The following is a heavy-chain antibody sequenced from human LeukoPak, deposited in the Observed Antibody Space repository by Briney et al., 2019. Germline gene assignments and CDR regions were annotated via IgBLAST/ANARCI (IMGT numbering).Heavy chain of an antibody. V-gene: IGHV1-46*01. J-gene: IGHJ4*02. CDR1: GYTFTSYY. CDR2: INPSGGST. Sequence: GASVKVSCTASGYTFTSYYMHWVRQAPGQGLEWMRIINPSGGSTNYTQKFQGRVTMTRDTSTSTVYMELSSLRSEDTAVYYCATPTSSWYSDWGQGTLVTVSS. CDR3: ATPTSSWYSD. D-gene: IGHD6-13*01.